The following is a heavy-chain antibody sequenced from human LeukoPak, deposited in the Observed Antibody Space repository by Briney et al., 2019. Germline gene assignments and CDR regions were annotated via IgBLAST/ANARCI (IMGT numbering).Heavy chain of an antibody. CDR2: ISSDGSNT. CDR1: GFTFSTYW. V-gene: IGHV3-74*01. Sequence: GGSLRLSCAASGFTFSTYWMHWVRQVPGKGVGWVSRISSDGSNTIYADSVKGRFTISRENANKSMSLQMNSLRGDDAAVYYCARECDLPGAYYMDVWGKGTPVTVSS. CDR3: ARECDLPGAYYMDV. D-gene: IGHD7-27*01. J-gene: IGHJ6*03.